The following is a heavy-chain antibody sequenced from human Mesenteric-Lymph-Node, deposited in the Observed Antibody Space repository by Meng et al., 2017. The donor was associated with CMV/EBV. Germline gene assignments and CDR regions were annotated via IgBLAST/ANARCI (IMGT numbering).Heavy chain of an antibody. V-gene: IGHV4-39*07. CDR3: AREGYSSSWYRYSKDYGMDV. Sequence: SETLSLTCTVSGGSISSSSYYWGWIRQPPGKGLEWIGSIYESGSTYYNPSLKSRVTISVDTSKNQFSLKLSSVTAADTAVYYCAREGYSSSWYRYSKDYGMDVWGQGTTVTVSS. CDR1: GGSISSSSYY. D-gene: IGHD6-13*01. J-gene: IGHJ6*02. CDR2: IYESGST.